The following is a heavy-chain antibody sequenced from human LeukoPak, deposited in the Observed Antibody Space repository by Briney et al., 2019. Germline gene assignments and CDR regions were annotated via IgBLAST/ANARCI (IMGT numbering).Heavy chain of an antibody. V-gene: IGHV3-48*03. CDR2: ISSSGSTK. J-gene: IGHJ4*02. CDR1: GFTFSSYE. Sequence: PGGPLRLSCAASGFTFSSYEMNWVRQAPGKGLEWVSYISSSGSTKYYADSVKGRITISRDNAKKSMYLQMNSLRAEDTAVHYCARAFGSGSYSFWGQGTLVSVSS. D-gene: IGHD3-10*01. CDR3: ARAFGSGSYSF.